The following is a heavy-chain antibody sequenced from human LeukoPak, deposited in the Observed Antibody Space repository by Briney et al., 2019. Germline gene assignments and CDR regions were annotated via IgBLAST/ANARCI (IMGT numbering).Heavy chain of an antibody. Sequence: ASVKVSCKASGYTFIGYYMHWVRQAPGQGLEWMGWINPNSGATKSAQRFQGRVTMTRDTFSSTVHIDLSRLTSDDTAMYYCARGGGRYHVDYWGQGTLVTVSS. CDR1: GYTFIGYY. CDR3: ARGGGRYHVDY. CDR2: INPNSGAT. D-gene: IGHD1-26*01. V-gene: IGHV1-2*02. J-gene: IGHJ4*02.